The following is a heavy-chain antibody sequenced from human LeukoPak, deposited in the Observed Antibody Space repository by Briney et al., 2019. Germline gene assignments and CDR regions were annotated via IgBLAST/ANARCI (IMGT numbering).Heavy chain of an antibody. CDR1: GFTFSSYG. J-gene: IGHJ4*03. V-gene: IGHV3-30*18. CDR3: AKGRYFDY. Sequence: GGSLRLSCAASGFTFSSYGMHWVRQAPGKGLEWVAGISYDGSNKYYADSVKGRFTISRDNSKNTLYLQMNSLRAEDTAVYYCAKGRYFDYWGQGTTVTVSS. CDR2: ISYDGSNK.